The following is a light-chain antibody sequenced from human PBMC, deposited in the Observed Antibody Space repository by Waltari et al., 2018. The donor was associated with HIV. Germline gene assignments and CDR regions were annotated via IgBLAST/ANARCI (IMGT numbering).Light chain of an antibody. Sequence: QAVVTQEPSLSVSPGGTVTVTCASFTGRLSSKTSVHWIQLMPGPAPRTLIYDTEKRHPWTAGRFSGSLVGGRAALTLSGALTDDEADYYCLLSFSGVRVFGGGTKLTV. J-gene: IGLJ3*02. V-gene: IGLV7-46*01. CDR3: LLSFSGVRV. CDR2: DTE. CDR1: TGRLSSKTS.